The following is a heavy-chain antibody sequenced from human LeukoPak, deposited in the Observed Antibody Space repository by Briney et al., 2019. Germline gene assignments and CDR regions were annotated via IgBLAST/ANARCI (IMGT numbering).Heavy chain of an antibody. Sequence: GGSLRLSCAASGFTFSSYAMSWVRQAPGKGLEWVLAISGSGGSTYYADSVKGRFTISRDNSKNTLHLQMNSLRAEDTAVYYCAKEYYYGSGSYSDYWGQGTLVTVSS. D-gene: IGHD3-10*01. V-gene: IGHV3-23*01. CDR3: AKEYYYGSGSYSDY. CDR1: GFTFSSYA. CDR2: ISGSGGST. J-gene: IGHJ4*02.